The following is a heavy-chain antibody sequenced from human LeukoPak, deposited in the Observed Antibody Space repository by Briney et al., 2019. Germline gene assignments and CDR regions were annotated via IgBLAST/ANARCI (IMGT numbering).Heavy chain of an antibody. J-gene: IGHJ4*02. CDR2: IFPGDSDT. CDR3: ARHRGYTGSYYKDY. D-gene: IGHD1-26*01. CDR1: GYDFTNYW. Sequence: GESLKISCKGSGYDFTNYWIGWVRQMPGKGLEWMGIIFPGDSDTRYSPSFQGQVTISADKSISTAYLQWSSLKASDTAMYYCARHRGYTGSYYKDYWGQGTLVTVSS. V-gene: IGHV5-51*01.